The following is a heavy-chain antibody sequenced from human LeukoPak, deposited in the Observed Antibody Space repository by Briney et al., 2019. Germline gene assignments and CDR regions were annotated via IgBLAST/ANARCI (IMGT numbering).Heavy chain of an antibody. CDR3: AREAVTIFGLVRTQTTKRPHRFDP. V-gene: IGHV1-46*01. Sequence: ASVKVSCKASGYTFTSYYMHWVRQAPGQGLEWMGIINPSGVSTSYAQKFQGRVTMTRDMSTSTVYMELSSLRSEDTAVYYCAREAVTIFGLVRTQTTKRPHRFDPWGQGTLVTVSS. J-gene: IGHJ5*02. CDR1: GYTFTSYY. D-gene: IGHD3-3*01. CDR2: INPSGVST.